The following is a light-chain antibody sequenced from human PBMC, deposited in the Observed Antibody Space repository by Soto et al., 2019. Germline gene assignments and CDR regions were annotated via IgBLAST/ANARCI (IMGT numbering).Light chain of an antibody. CDR1: QSMGSN. CDR2: GAS. V-gene: IGKV3-15*01. J-gene: IGKJ1*01. Sequence: EIVMTQSPATMSVSPGERATLSCRASQSMGSNVAWYQQKPGQAPRLLIYGASTRAAGIPARFSGSGSGTEFTLTISSLQPDDFATYYCQHGTFGQGTKVDIK. CDR3: QHGT.